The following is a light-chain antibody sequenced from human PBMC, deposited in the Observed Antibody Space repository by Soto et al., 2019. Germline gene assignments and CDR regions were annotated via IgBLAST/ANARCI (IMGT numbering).Light chain of an antibody. Sequence: QSALTQPASVSGSPGQSITIXCTGTSSDVGGYNYVSWYQQHPGKAPKLMIYDVSNRPSGVSNRFSGSKSGNTASLTISGLQAEDEADYYCSSYTSSSTPWVFGGGTKVTVL. J-gene: IGLJ2*01. CDR1: SSDVGGYNY. CDR2: DVS. V-gene: IGLV2-14*01. CDR3: SSYTSSSTPWV.